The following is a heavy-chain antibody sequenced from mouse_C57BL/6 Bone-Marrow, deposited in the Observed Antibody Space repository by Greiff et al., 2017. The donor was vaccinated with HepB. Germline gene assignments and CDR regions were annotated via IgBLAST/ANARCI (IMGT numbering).Heavy chain of an antibody. CDR1: GFNIKDDY. CDR2: IDPENGDT. Sequence: EVQRVESGAELVRPGASVKLSCTASGFNIKDDYMHWVKQRPEQGLEWIGWIDPENGDTEYASKFQGKATITADTSSNTAYLQLSSLTSEDTAVYYCTTSLLRLTGSYYFDYWGQGTTLTVSS. D-gene: IGHD1-2*01. CDR3: TTSLLRLTGSYYFDY. V-gene: IGHV14-4*01. J-gene: IGHJ2*01.